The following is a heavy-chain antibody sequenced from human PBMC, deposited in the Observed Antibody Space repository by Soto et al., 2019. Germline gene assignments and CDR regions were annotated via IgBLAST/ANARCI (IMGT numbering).Heavy chain of an antibody. Sequence: QVQLVESGGGVVQPGRSLRLSCAASGFTFSSYGMHWVRQAPGKGLEWVAVIWYDGSNKYYADSVKGRFTISRDNSKNTLYLQMNSLRAEDTAVYYCASTGVVSSFGEFLDWGQGTLVTVSS. CDR3: ASTGVVSSFGEFLD. V-gene: IGHV3-33*01. D-gene: IGHD3-10*01. CDR2: IWYDGSNK. J-gene: IGHJ4*02. CDR1: GFTFSSYG.